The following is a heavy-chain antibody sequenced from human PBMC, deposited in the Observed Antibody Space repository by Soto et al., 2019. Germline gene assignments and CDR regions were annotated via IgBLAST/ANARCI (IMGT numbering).Heavy chain of an antibody. J-gene: IGHJ5*02. D-gene: IGHD2-2*01. Sequence: ASVKVSCKASGSTLRGYAINWVRQAPGQRLEWMGWISAYNGDTNYAQKLQGRVTLTTDTPTTTAYMELRSLRSDDTAVYYCVRGGAPAALSWFDPWGQGTLVTVS. CDR1: GSTLRGYA. CDR3: VRGGAPAALSWFDP. V-gene: IGHV1-18*01. CDR2: ISAYNGDT.